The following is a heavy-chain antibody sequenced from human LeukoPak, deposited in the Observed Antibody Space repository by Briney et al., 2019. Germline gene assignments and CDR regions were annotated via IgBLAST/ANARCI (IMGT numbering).Heavy chain of an antibody. CDR1: GDSISTYY. Sequence: TSETLSLTCSFSGDSISTYYWSWIRQSPGKGLEWIGHIYSSGNTDNNSSLKSRVTISVDTSKSQFSLRLSSVTATDTAVYYCARLRWQLVGPYFDYWGQGILVTVSS. CDR2: IYSSGNT. CDR3: ARLRWQLVGPYFDY. J-gene: IGHJ4*02. V-gene: IGHV4-59*01. D-gene: IGHD1-26*01.